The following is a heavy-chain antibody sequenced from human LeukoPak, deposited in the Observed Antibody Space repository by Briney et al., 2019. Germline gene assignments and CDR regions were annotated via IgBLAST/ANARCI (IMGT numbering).Heavy chain of an antibody. CDR3: AKDKDTPATAQPQRGYFES. V-gene: IGHV3-33*06. CDR2: VWYDGSNQ. CDR1: GFPYSGSG. Sequence: PGGSLRLSCAASGFPYSGSGMHWVRQAPGKGLEWVAIVWYDGSNQYYADSVKGRFTISRDNPKNTVDLQMNSLRVEDTAVYFCAKDKDTPATAQPQRGYFESWGQGTLVTVSA. D-gene: IGHD2-21*02. J-gene: IGHJ4*02.